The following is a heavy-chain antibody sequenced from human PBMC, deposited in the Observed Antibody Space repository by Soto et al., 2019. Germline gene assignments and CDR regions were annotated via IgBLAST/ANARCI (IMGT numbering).Heavy chain of an antibody. CDR1: GGSISTSNW. CDR2: IYHSGVT. D-gene: IGHD1-26*01. J-gene: IGHJ3*02. CDR3: XRDGRYSGSYYHAFDI. Sequence: QVQLQDSGPGLVKPSGTLSLTCVVSGGSISTSNWWSWVRQPPGKGLEWIGEIYHSGVTNYSPSLMRRVTISVDTSKNQFSLKLSSVTAADTAVYXXXRDGRYSGSYYHAFDIWGQGTMVTVSP. V-gene: IGHV4-4*02.